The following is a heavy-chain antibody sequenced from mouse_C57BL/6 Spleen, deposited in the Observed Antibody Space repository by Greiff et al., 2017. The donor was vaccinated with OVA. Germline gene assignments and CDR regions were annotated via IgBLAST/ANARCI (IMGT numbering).Heavy chain of an antibody. CDR3: ARWHYYGSSDWYFDV. Sequence: QVQLQQSGAELARPGASVKLSCKASGYTFTSYGISWVKQRTGQGLEWIGEIYPRSGNTYYNEKFKGKATLTADKSSSTAYMELRSLTSEDSAVYFCARWHYYGSSDWYFDVWGTGTTVTVSA. CDR1: GYTFTSYG. CDR2: IYPRSGNT. D-gene: IGHD1-1*01. V-gene: IGHV1-81*01. J-gene: IGHJ1*03.